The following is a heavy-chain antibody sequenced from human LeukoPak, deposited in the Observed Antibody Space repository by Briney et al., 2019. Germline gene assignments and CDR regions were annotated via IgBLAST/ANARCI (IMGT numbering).Heavy chain of an antibody. D-gene: IGHD6-6*01. Sequence: ASVTVSCKASGYTFTGYYMHWVRQAPGQGLEWMGWINPNSGGTNYAQKFQGRVTMTRDTSISTAYMELSRLRSDDTAVYYCARDVEEYSSSWGDNWFDPWGQGTLVTVSS. V-gene: IGHV1-2*02. J-gene: IGHJ5*02. CDR3: ARDVEEYSSSWGDNWFDP. CDR1: GYTFTGYY. CDR2: INPNSGGT.